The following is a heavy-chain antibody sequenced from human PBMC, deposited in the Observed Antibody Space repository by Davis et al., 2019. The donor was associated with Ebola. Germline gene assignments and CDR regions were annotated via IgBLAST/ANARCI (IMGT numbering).Heavy chain of an antibody. Sequence: LRLSCTVSGGSISSGGYYWSWIRQHPGKGLEWIGYIYYSGSTYYNPSLKSRVTISVDTSKNQFSLKLSSVTAADTAVYYCARDPLTPDCSSTSCYYYGMDVWGQGTTVTVSS. CDR2: IYYSGST. CDR3: ARDPLTPDCSSTSCYYYGMDV. CDR1: GGSISSGGYY. D-gene: IGHD2-2*01. V-gene: IGHV4-31*03. J-gene: IGHJ6*02.